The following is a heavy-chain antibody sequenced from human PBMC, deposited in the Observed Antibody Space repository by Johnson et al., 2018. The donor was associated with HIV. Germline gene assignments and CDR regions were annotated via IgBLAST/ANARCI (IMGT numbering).Heavy chain of an antibody. D-gene: IGHD3-22*01. CDR3: ARGPTYYYDSSGYWSDAFDI. V-gene: IGHV3-74*01. CDR2: INSDGSII. J-gene: IGHJ3*02. CDR1: GFTFSNYW. Sequence: VQLVESGGGLVQPGGSLRLSCAASGFTFSNYWMHWVRQAPGKGLVWVSRINSDGSIISYADSVKGRFTISRDNAKNSLYLQVNSLRAEDTAVYYCARGPTYYYDSSGYWSDAFDIWGQGTMVTVSS.